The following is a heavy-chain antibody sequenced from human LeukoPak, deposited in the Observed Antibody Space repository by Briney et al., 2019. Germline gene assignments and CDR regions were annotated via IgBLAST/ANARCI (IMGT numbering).Heavy chain of an antibody. V-gene: IGHV1-2*02. J-gene: IGHJ5*02. CDR3: ASFEVGA. Sequence: ASVKVSCKASGYTFNTYSMHWVRQAPGQGLEWMGWINPNSGGTNYAQKFQGRVTMTRDTSITTVYMELSRLRSDETAVFYCASFEVGAWGQGTLVTVSS. CDR1: GYTFNTYS. D-gene: IGHD3-10*01. CDR2: INPNSGGT.